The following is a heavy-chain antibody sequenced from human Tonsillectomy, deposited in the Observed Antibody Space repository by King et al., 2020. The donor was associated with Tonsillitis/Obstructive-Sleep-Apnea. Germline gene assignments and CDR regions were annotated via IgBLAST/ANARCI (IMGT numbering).Heavy chain of an antibody. CDR3: TPDYSNYVSWFDP. J-gene: IGHJ5*02. V-gene: IGHV3-49*04. D-gene: IGHD4-11*01. Sequence: VQLVESGGGLVQPGRSLRLSCTASGFTFGDYAMSWVRQAPGKGLEWVGFIRSKAYGGTTEYAASVKGRFTISRDDSKSIAYLQMNSLKTGDTAVYYCTPDYSNYVSWFDPWGQGTLVTVSS. CDR2: IRSKAYGGTT. CDR1: GFTFGDYA.